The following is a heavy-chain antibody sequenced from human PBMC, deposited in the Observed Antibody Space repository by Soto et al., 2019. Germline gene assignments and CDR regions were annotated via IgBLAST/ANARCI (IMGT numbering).Heavy chain of an antibody. CDR2: ISNDETKK. CDR3: ARSIAVAGLDY. Sequence: GGSLRLSCAASGFFFNTYAVHWVRQAPGKGLEWVAVISNDETKKYFADSVKGRVSISRDSSKNTVYLQMDSLRAEDTAVYYCARSIAVAGLDYWGPGTLVTVSS. D-gene: IGHD6-19*01. CDR1: GFFFNTYA. V-gene: IGHV3-30-3*01. J-gene: IGHJ4*02.